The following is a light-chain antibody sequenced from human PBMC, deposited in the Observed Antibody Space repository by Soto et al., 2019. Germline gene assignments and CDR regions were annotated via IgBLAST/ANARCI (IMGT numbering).Light chain of an antibody. J-gene: IGKJ1*01. Sequence: DIQVTQTPSTLSGSVGDRVTITCRASQTISSWVAWYQQKPGKAPKLLIYKASTLKSGVPSRFSGSGSGTEFTLTISSLQPDDFATYYCQHYNSYSEAFGQGTNVDI. CDR1: QTISSW. V-gene: IGKV1-5*03. CDR2: KAS. CDR3: QHYNSYSEA.